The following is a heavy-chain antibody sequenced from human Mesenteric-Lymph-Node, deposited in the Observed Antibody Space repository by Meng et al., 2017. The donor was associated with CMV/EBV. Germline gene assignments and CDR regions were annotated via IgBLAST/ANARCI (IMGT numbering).Heavy chain of an antibody. D-gene: IGHD2-2*01. J-gene: IGHJ4*02. V-gene: IGHV3-30*03. Sequence: GGSLRLSCAASGFIFSNHVMHWVRQAPGKGLEWMAAITSDGNTKYYGNSARGRFTISRDNAKNTVSLEMESLRPEDTAVYYCARVRPPSSDIVVVPAAGVLLDYWGQGTLVTVSS. CDR2: ITSDGNTK. CDR1: GFIFSNHV. CDR3: ARVRPPSSDIVVVPAAGVLLDY.